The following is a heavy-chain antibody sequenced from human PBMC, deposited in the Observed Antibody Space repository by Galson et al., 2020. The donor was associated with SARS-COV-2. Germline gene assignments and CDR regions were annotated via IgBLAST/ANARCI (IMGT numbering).Heavy chain of an antibody. J-gene: IGHJ5*01. D-gene: IGHD2-21*01. V-gene: IGHV3-23*01. CDR2: LTSSGGVT. CDR3: ARNFGGNGPNWFDS. CDR1: GFTFISYA. Sequence: GGSLRLSCAASGFTFISYAMSWVRQAPGKGLEYVSSLTSSGGVTYYVDSVEGRFTISRDNSKNTLYLQMDSLRAEDTAVYYCARNFGGNGPNWFDSWGQGTLVTVSS.